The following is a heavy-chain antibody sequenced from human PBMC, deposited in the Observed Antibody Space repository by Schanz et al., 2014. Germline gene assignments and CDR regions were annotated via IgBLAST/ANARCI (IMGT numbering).Heavy chain of an antibody. D-gene: IGHD5-18*01. Sequence: QVHLEQSGPEVKKPGASVKLSCRASGYPFTNYYIHWVRQAPGQGLEWMGWISAFDDKTDYAQNSQGRLIMTTDTSATTVYMELRGLRSDDSAVYYCARVALPGYSSPRDAFDIWGQGTMVTVSS. CDR1: GYPFTNYY. CDR3: ARVALPGYSSPRDAFDI. CDR2: ISAFDDKT. J-gene: IGHJ3*02. V-gene: IGHV1-18*04.